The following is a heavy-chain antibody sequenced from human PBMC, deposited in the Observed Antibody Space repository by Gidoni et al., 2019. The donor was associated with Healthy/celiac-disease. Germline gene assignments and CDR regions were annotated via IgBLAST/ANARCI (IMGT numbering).Heavy chain of an antibody. V-gene: IGHV1-69*06. Sequence: QLQRVQSWADVKKPGSSVKVSCRALGGTYSSYTSSWVRQAPGQGLEWMGGSIPIFGTANYAQPSQGRLMIIADKSTSTAYIELSSLRSEDTAVYYCGADISGYRESSGATCCFDPWGQGTLVTVSS. CDR1: GGTYSSYT. CDR2: SIPIFGTA. D-gene: IGHD3-22*01. CDR3: GADISGYRESSGATCCFDP. J-gene: IGHJ5*02.